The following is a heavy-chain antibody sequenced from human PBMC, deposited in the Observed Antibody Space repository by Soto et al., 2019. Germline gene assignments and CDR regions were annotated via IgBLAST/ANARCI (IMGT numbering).Heavy chain of an antibody. CDR1: GFTFSDYY. D-gene: IGHD2-2*01. J-gene: IGHJ6*03. Sequence: GVSLRLSCAASGFTFSDYYMSWIRQAPGKGLEWVSYISSSGSTIYYADSVKGRFTISRDNAKNSLYLQMNSLRAEDTAVYYCARDQSIVVVPAATYYYYYMDVWGKGTTVTVSS. V-gene: IGHV3-11*01. CDR2: ISSSGSTI. CDR3: ARDQSIVVVPAATYYYYYMDV.